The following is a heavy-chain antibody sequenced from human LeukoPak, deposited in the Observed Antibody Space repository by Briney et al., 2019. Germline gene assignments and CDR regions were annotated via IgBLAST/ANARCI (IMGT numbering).Heavy chain of an antibody. CDR3: ASGTGSYRRNWFDP. D-gene: IGHD3-16*02. CDR2: IIPIFGTA. J-gene: IGHJ5*02. CDR1: GGTFSSYA. V-gene: IGHV1-69*01. Sequence: GSSVKVSCKASGGTFSSYAISWVRQAPGQGLEWMGGIIPIFGTANYAQKFQGRVTITADDSTSTAYMELSSLRSEDTAVYYCASGTGSYRRNWFDPWGQGTLVTVSS.